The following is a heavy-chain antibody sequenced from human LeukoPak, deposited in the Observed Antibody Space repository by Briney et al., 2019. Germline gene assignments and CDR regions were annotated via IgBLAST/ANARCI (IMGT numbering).Heavy chain of an antibody. J-gene: IGHJ3*02. V-gene: IGHV4-30-2*01. CDR3: ARTGYSSSWYSRDAFDI. Sequence: SQTLSLTCTVSGGSISSGGYYWSWIRQPPGKGLEWIGYIYHSGSTYYNPSLKSRVTISVDTSKNQFSLKLSSVTAADTAVYYCARTGYSSSWYSRDAFDIWGQGTMVTVSS. D-gene: IGHD6-13*01. CDR2: IYHSGST. CDR1: GGSISSGGYY.